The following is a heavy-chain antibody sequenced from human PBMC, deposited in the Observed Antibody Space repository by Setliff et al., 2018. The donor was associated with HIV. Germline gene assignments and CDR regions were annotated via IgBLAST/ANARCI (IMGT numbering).Heavy chain of an antibody. CDR2: INEDGSDK. J-gene: IGHJ4*02. V-gene: IGHV3-7*03. Sequence: GGSLRLSCAASGFTFSSHWMSWVRQAPGKGLEWVANINEDGSDKFYVDSIKGRFTVSRDNAKNSLYLQMSSLRVDDTAVYYCARISSAWYLVDYWGQGTQVTVSS. CDR3: ARISSAWYLVDY. CDR1: GFTFSSHW. D-gene: IGHD6-13*01.